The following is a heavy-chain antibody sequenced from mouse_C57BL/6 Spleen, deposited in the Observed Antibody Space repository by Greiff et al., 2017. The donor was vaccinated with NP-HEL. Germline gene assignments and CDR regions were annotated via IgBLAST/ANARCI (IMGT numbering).Heavy chain of an antibody. CDR3: ARVRNSNWDAMDY. Sequence: EVQVVESEGGLVQPGSSIKLSCTASGFTFSDYYMAWVRQVPEKGLEWVANINYDGSSTYYLDSLKSRFIISRDNAKNILYLQMSSLKSEDTATYYCARVRNSNWDAMDYWGQGTSVTVSS. J-gene: IGHJ4*01. V-gene: IGHV5-16*01. D-gene: IGHD2-5*01. CDR1: GFTFSDYY. CDR2: INYDGSST.